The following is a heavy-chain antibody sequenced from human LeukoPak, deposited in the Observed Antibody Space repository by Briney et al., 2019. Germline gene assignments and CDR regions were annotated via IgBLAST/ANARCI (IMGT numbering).Heavy chain of an antibody. Sequence: PSETLSLTCAVYGGSFSGYYWSWIRQPPGKGLEWIGEINHSGSTNYNPSLKSRVTMSVDTSKNQFSLKLSSVTAADTAVYYCARESGSSSRFAYWGQGTLVTVSS. CDR3: ARESGSSSRFAY. V-gene: IGHV4-34*01. D-gene: IGHD1-26*01. CDR2: INHSGST. CDR1: GGSFSGYY. J-gene: IGHJ4*02.